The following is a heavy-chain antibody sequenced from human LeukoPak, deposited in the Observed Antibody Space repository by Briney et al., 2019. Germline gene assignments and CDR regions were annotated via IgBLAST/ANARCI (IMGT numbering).Heavy chain of an antibody. CDR3: AKAGYCSSGTCYYPDY. CDR2: ITSSSTYI. CDR1: GFTFSIHD. Sequence: GGSLRLSCAASGFTFSIHDMSWVRQAPGKGLEWVSSITSSSTYIYYADSVKGRFTISRDNAKNSLYLQMNSLRAEDTAVYYCAKAGYCSSGTCYYPDYWGQGTLVTVSS. V-gene: IGHV3-21*06. D-gene: IGHD2-15*01. J-gene: IGHJ4*02.